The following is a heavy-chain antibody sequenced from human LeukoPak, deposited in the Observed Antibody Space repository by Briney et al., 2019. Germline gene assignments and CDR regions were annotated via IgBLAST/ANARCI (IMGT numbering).Heavy chain of an antibody. CDR2: VKSKRDGGTI. D-gene: IGHD2-15*01. CDR3: TTVGSAWNFDY. J-gene: IGHJ4*02. Sequence: PGGSLRLSCAASGFTFSNAWMTWVRPAPGKGLEWVARVKSKRDGGTIDYAAPVKGRFTISRDDSKDTLYLQMNSLEIEDAAVYYCTTVGSAWNFDYWGQGTLVTVSS. V-gene: IGHV3-15*01. CDR1: GFTFSNAW.